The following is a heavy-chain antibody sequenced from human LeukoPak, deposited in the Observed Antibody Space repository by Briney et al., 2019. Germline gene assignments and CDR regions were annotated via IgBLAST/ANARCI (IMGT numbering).Heavy chain of an antibody. V-gene: IGHV3-21*01. CDR1: GFTFSSYN. J-gene: IGHJ4*02. Sequence: GGSLRLSCAASGFTFSSYNMNWVRQAPGKGLEWVSSISSSSSYIYYADSVKGRFTISRGNAKNSLYLQMNSLRAEDTAVYYCARDHKGDYDSSGFDYWGQGTLVTVSS. CDR3: ARDHKGDYDSSGFDY. CDR2: ISSSSSYI. D-gene: IGHD3-22*01.